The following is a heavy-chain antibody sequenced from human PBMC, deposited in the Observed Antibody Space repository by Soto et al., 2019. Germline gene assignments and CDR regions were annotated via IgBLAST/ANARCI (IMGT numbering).Heavy chain of an antibody. Sequence: ASETLSLTCVVSGGSIRSDYWSWIRQPAGEGLEWVGRIYASGSTNYNPSLKSRLTMSVDTSKNKFSLNLSSVTAADTAVYYCARDGVRAVPAGWLDPWGQGILVTVSS. CDR2: IYASGST. CDR3: ARDGVRAVPAGWLDP. D-gene: IGHD3-10*01. CDR1: GGSIRSDY. J-gene: IGHJ5*02. V-gene: IGHV4-4*07.